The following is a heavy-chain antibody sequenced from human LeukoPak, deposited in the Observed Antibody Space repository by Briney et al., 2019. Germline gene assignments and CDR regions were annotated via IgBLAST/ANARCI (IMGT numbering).Heavy chain of an antibody. D-gene: IGHD4-17*01. CDR3: ARDRLHYGEYEKTFDY. J-gene: IGHJ4*02. CDR1: GFIFGTYS. V-gene: IGHV3-48*01. Sequence: GGSLRLSCAASGFIFGTYSMNWARQAPGKGLEWVSYISYSSSTIYYADSVKGRFTISRDNAKNSLYLQMDSLRAEDTAVYYCARDRLHYGEYEKTFDYWGQGTLVTVSS. CDR2: ISYSSSTI.